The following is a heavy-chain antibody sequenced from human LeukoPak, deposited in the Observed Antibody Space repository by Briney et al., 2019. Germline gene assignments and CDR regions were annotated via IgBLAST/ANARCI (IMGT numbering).Heavy chain of an antibody. J-gene: IGHJ5*02. V-gene: IGHV1-46*01. CDR3: ARDERAAAGRAAYWFDP. CDR2: INPSGGST. CDR1: GYTFTSYY. Sequence: ASVKVSCKAAGYTFTSYYMHWVRQAPGQGLEWMGIINPSGGSTSYAQKFQGRVTMTRDTSTSTVYMELSSLRSEDTAVYYCARDERAAAGRAAYWFDPWGQGTLVTVSS. D-gene: IGHD6-13*01.